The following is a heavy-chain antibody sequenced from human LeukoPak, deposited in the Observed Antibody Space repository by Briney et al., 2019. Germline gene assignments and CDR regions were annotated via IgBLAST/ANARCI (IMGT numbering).Heavy chain of an antibody. Sequence: GGSLRLSCAVSGFTLSSAWMSWVRQAPGKGLEWVGRIKSETDGGTTDYAAPAKGRFTISRDDSENTLYLQMNSLKTEDTAVYYCTTDSEGNRRHYFDYWGQGTLVTVSS. V-gene: IGHV3-15*01. CDR3: TTDSEGNRRHYFDY. J-gene: IGHJ4*02. CDR2: IKSETDGGTT. D-gene: IGHD1-14*01. CDR1: GFTLSSAW.